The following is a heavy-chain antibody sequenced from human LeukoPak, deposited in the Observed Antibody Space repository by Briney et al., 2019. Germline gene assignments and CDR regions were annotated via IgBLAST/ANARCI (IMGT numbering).Heavy chain of an antibody. Sequence: SETLSLTCTVSGGSISSSSYYWGWIRQPSGKGLEWIGSIYYSGSTYYNPSLKSRVTISVDTSKNQFSLKLSSVTAADTAVYYCARTCSGGSCYFDYWGQGTLVTVSS. CDR3: ARTCSGGSCYFDY. V-gene: IGHV4-39*01. J-gene: IGHJ4*02. D-gene: IGHD2-15*01. CDR2: IYYSGST. CDR1: GGSISSSSYY.